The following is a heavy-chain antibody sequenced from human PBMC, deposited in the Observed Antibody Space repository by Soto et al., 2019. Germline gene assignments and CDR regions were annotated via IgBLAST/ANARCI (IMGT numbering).Heavy chain of an antibody. Sequence: VQIVQSGAEMKKPGASVKVSCKTSGYTLTTYAVHWVRQAPGQRLEWMGWINTGNGNTRYSQKFQGRVTFTRDTPTSTVYMELTNLRSEDSAVYHCATSPSAVRGGFYNYWSQGALVTVSS. D-gene: IGHD3-10*01. V-gene: IGHV1-3*04. CDR3: ATSPSAVRGGFYNY. CDR2: INTGNGNT. CDR1: GYTLTTYA. J-gene: IGHJ4*02.